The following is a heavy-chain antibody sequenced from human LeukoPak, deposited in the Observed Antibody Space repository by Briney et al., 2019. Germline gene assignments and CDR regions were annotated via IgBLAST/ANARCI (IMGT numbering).Heavy chain of an antibody. CDR1: GYTFTSYG. CDR3: ARTLLSYGGNALTWFDP. D-gene: IGHD4-23*01. CDR2: ISAYNGNT. J-gene: IGHJ5*02. V-gene: IGHV1-18*01. Sequence: ASVKVSCKASGYTFTSYGISWVRQAPGQGLEWMGWISAYNGNTNYAQKLQGRVTMTKDTYTSTAYMELRGLRSDDTAVYYCARTLLSYGGNALTWFDPWGQGTLVTVSS.